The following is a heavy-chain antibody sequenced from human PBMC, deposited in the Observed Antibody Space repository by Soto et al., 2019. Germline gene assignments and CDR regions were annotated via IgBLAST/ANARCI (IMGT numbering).Heavy chain of an antibody. Sequence: QITLKESGPTLVKPTQTLTLTCTFSGFSLSTSGVGVGWIRQPPGKALEWLALIYWDDDKRYSPSLKSRLTITKDPSQNQVVLTMPNTDPVDTATYYCARPAPASIHFDYWGQGPLVTVSS. CDR1: GFSLSTSGVG. CDR3: ARPAPASIHFDY. CDR2: IYWDDDK. V-gene: IGHV2-5*02. D-gene: IGHD2-2*01. J-gene: IGHJ4*02.